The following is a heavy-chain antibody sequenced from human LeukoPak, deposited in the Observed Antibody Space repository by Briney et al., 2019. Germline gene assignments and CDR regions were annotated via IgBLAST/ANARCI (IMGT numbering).Heavy chain of an antibody. J-gene: IGHJ6*02. CDR3: ASYLTSIPSGMDV. CDR1: GFTFSNYW. Sequence: GGSLRLSCAASGFTFSNYWMIWVRQAPGKGLEWVGNIKQDGSEKRYADSVRGRFSISRDNAQTSLYLQMNSLRAEDTAVYYCASYLTSIPSGMDVWGQGATVTVSS. CDR2: IKQDGSEK. D-gene: IGHD2/OR15-2a*01. V-gene: IGHV3-7*02.